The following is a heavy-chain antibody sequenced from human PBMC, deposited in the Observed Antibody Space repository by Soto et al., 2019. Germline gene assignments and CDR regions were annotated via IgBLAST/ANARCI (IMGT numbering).Heavy chain of an antibody. V-gene: IGHV1-69*06. CDR2: IIPIFGTA. CDR1: GGTFSSYA. Sequence: ASVKVSCKASGGTFSSYAISWVRQAPGQGLEWVGGIIPIFGTANYAQKFQGRVTITADKSTNTAYMELSSLRSEDTAVYYCELNDDIVTGDKTGDYWGQGTLVTVSS. D-gene: IGHD3-9*01. J-gene: IGHJ4*02. CDR3: ELNDDIVTGDKTGDY.